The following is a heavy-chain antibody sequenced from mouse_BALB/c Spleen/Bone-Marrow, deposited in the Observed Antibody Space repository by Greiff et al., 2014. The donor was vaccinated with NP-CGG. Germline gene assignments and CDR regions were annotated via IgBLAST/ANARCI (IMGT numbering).Heavy chain of an antibody. CDR2: ILPGSGNT. J-gene: IGHJ4*01. D-gene: IGHD1-1*01. Sequence: VHLVESGAELMKPGASVKISCKATGYTFSSYWIEWVKQRPGHGLEWIGEILPGSGNTNYNEKFKGKATFTADTSSNTAYMQLSSLASEGSAVYYCAREDITTVVEMDYWGQGTSVTVSS. V-gene: IGHV1-9*01. CDR1: GYTFSSYW. CDR3: AREDITTVVEMDY.